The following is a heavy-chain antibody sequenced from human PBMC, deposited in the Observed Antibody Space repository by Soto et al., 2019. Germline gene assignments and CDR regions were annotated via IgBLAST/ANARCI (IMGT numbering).Heavy chain of an antibody. CDR2: INHSGST. CDR3: ARKRDSIVSVFDP. Sequence: SETLSLTCAVYGGSFSGYYWSWIRQPPGKGLEWIGEINHSGSTNYNPSLKSRVTISVDTSKNQFSLKLGSVTAADTAVYYCARKRDSIVSVFDPWGQGTLVTVSS. D-gene: IGHD3-16*02. J-gene: IGHJ5*02. CDR1: GGSFSGYY. V-gene: IGHV4-34*01.